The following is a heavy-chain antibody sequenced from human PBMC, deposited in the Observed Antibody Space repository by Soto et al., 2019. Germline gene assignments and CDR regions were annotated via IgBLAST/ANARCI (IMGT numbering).Heavy chain of an antibody. D-gene: IGHD2-8*01. Sequence: TLSLTCTASGGSISSSSYYWGWIRQPPGKGLEWIGSIYYSGSTYYNPSLKSRVTISVDTSKNQFSLKLSSVTAADTAVYYCARHVLMVYASRDNFDYWGQGTLVTVSS. CDR1: GGSISSSSYY. CDR2: IYYSGST. CDR3: ARHVLMVYASRDNFDY. J-gene: IGHJ4*02. V-gene: IGHV4-39*01.